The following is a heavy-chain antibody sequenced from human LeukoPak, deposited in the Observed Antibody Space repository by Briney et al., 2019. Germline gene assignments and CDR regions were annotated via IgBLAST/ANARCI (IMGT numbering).Heavy chain of an antibody. CDR3: TRVWVAAAANNWFDP. Sequence: ASVKVSCKASGGIFSSYTINWIRQAPGQGLEWMGGINPKFDTTNYAQKFQGRVTMTRNTSISTAYMELSSLRSEDTAVYYCTRVWVAAAANNWFDPWGQGTLVTVSS. CDR1: GGIFSSYT. J-gene: IGHJ5*02. CDR2: INPKFDTT. D-gene: IGHD6-13*01. V-gene: IGHV1-8*02.